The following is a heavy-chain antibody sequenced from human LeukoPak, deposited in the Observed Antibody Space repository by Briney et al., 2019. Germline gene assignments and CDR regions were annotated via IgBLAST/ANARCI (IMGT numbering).Heavy chain of an antibody. CDR3: ASLQYYYDSNGYYSLYYFDY. CDR1: GDSISSSSYY. Sequence: SETLSLTCTVSGDSISSSSYYWGWIRQPPGKGLEWIGNIYYSGSTYYNPSLRSRLTISLDTSKNQFSLTLSSVTAADTAVYYCASLQYYYDSNGYYSLYYFDYWGQGTVVTASS. V-gene: IGHV4-39*01. J-gene: IGHJ4*02. D-gene: IGHD3-22*01. CDR2: IYYSGST.